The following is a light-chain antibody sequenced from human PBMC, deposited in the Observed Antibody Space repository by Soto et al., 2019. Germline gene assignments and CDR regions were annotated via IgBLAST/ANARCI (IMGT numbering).Light chain of an antibody. CDR1: QSVSSNY. V-gene: IGKV3-20*01. CDR3: QQYGSSPYT. Sequence: IVLTQSPVTLSLSPCEIATLSCRSSQSVSSNYLAWYQQKPGQAPRLLIYGASSRATGIPDRFSGSGSGTDFTLTISRLEPEDFAVYYCQQYGSSPYTFGQGTKVDIK. J-gene: IGKJ2*01. CDR2: GAS.